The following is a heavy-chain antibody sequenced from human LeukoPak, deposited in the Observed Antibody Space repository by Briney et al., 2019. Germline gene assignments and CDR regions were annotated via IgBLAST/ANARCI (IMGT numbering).Heavy chain of an antibody. CDR3: ARGGVLRYFDWLPPHYYFDY. CDR2: IYTSGST. V-gene: IGHV4-4*07. D-gene: IGHD3-9*01. J-gene: IGHJ4*02. CDR1: GGSISSYY. Sequence: SETLSLTCTVSGGSISSYYWSWIRQPARKGLEWIGRIYTSGSTNYNPSLKSRVTMSVDTSKNQFSLKLSSVTAADTAVYYCARGGVLRYFDWLPPHYYFDYWGQGTLVTVSS.